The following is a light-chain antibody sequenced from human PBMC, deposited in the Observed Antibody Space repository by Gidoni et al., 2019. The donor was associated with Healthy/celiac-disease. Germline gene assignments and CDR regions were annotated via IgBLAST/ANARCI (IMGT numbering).Light chain of an antibody. V-gene: IGKV1-33*01. J-gene: IGKJ2*01. CDR1: QDISND. CDR2: DAS. Sequence: IQLTQSPSSLSASVGDRVTITCQASQDISNDLNWYQQKPGKAPKLRIYDASNLETGVPSRFSGIGSGTDFTFTISSLQPEDIATYYCQQEDNLPPTFGQGTKLEIK. CDR3: QQEDNLPPT.